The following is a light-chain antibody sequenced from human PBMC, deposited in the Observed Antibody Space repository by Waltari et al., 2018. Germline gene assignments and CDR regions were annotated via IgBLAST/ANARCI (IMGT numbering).Light chain of an antibody. CDR1: CSNIRGHY. V-gene: IGLV1-51*01. CDR3: GTWDSGLNVVL. CDR2: DNN. Sequence: QSVLTQPPSVSAAPGQNVTISCSGSCSNIRGHYVSWDQKVLGTAPQLLISDNNNRPLRIPDRFSVSKSGTSATLAITGLQTEDEADYYCGTWDSGLNVVLFGGGTKLTVL. J-gene: IGLJ3*02.